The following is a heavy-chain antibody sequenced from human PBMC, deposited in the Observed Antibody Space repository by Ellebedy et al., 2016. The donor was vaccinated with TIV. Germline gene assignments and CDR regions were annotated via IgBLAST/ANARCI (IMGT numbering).Heavy chain of an antibody. J-gene: IGHJ4*02. D-gene: IGHD4-17*01. CDR3: AKDRDDDGDYVFDS. V-gene: IGHV3-48*02. CDR1: GFTFSSYS. Sequence: GGSLRLXCAASGFTFSSYSMNWVRQAPGKGLEWVSYITTSSSSIYYADSVKGRFTNSRDNAKNSLYLQMNSLRDEDTAVYYCAKDRDDDGDYVFDSWGQGTLVTVSS. CDR2: ITTSSSSI.